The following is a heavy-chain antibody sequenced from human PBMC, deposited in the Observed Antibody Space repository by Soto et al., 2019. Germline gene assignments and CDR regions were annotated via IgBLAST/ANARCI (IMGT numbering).Heavy chain of an antibody. J-gene: IGHJ4*02. D-gene: IGHD3-10*01. CDR2: ISSSSSYI. V-gene: IGHV3-21*01. CDR1: GFTFSSYS. Sequence: GGSLRLSCAASGFTFSSYSMNWVRQAPGKGLEWVSSISSSSSYIYYADSVKGRFTISRDNAKNSLYLQMNSLRAEDTAVYYCARDPRDITMVRGVTKRDYWGQGTQVTVSS. CDR3: ARDPRDITMVRGVTKRDY.